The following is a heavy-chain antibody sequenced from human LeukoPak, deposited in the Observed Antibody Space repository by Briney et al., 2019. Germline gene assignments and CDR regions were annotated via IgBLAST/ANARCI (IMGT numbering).Heavy chain of an antibody. D-gene: IGHD3-10*01. CDR3: ARYLYYYGSGSYSWFDP. CDR2: INPNSGGT. CDR1: GYTFTGYY. J-gene: IGHJ5*02. Sequence: GASVKVSCEASGYTFTGYYMHWVGQAPGQGLEWMGWINPNSGGTNYAQKFQGRVTMTRDTSISTAYMELSRLRSDDTAVYYCARYLYYYGSGSYSWFDPWGQGTLVTVSS. V-gene: IGHV1-2*02.